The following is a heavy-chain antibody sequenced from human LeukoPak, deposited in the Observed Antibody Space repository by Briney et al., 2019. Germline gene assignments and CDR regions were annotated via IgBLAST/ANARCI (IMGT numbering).Heavy chain of an antibody. CDR1: GGSISSGDHY. J-gene: IGHJ4*02. V-gene: IGHV4-39*07. D-gene: IGHD7-27*01. CDR2: IYYSGST. Sequence: SETLSLTCTVSGGSISSGDHYWSWIRQPPGKGLEWIGSIYYSGSTYYNPSLKSRVTISVDTSKNQFSLKLSSVTAADTAVYYCATLGNHRPFDYWGQGTLVTVSS. CDR3: ATLGNHRPFDY.